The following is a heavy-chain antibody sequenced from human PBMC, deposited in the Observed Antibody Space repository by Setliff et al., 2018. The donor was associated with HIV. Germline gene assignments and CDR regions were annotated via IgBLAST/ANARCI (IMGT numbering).Heavy chain of an antibody. CDR2: INAGNGNT. CDR1: GYTFSYA. CDR3: ASIDCGGDCYSYYYYGMDV. V-gene: IGHV1-3*01. D-gene: IGHD2-21*02. Sequence: ASVKVSCKASGYTFSYAMHWVRQAPGQRLGWMGWINAGNGNTKYSQKFQGRVTITRDTSASTAYMELSSLRSEDTAVYYCASIDCGGDCYSYYYYGMDVWGQGTTVTV. J-gene: IGHJ6*02.